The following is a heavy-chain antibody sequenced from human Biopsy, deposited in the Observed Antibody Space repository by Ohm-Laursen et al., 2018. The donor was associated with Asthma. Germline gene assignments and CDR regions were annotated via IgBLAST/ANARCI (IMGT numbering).Heavy chain of an antibody. CDR2: LIPVLGTA. Sequence: SVKVSCKASGGSFSNYAISWVRQAPRQGLEWMGGLIPVLGTADYAQMFEGRVTITADESTSTAYMELSSLRSEDTAVYYCARGYSGSDRIVYYYSGMEAWGPGTTVTVSS. D-gene: IGHD5-12*01. CDR1: GGSFSNYA. V-gene: IGHV1-69*13. CDR3: ARGYSGSDRIVYYYSGMEA. J-gene: IGHJ6*02.